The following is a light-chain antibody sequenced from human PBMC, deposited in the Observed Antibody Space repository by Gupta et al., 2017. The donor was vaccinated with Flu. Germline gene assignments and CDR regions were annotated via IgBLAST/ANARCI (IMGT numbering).Light chain of an antibody. Sequence: DIRMTQSPSTLSASMGDTVTISCRASQSIDHWLAWYQQKPGKAPKLLIYKASSLENGVPSRFSGSGSGTKFTLTINGLQSDDLATYFCQQYYSYRTFGQGTKVEIK. CDR1: QSIDHW. V-gene: IGKV1-5*03. J-gene: IGKJ1*01. CDR3: QQYYSYRT. CDR2: KAS.